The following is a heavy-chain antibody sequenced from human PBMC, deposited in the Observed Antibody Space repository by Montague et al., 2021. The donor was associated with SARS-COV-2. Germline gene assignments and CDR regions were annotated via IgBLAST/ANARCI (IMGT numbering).Heavy chain of an antibody. D-gene: IGHD6-13*01. CDR2: GYPNGDR. J-gene: IGHJ3*01. Sequence: SETLSLTCAGSGGCTASGTWAWIRRAQGWRPDWNGYGYPNGDRKNNPSLQSRVTISIDTSENQFSLRLNSVTAADTAVYFCARGWAFDPWGQGRLVTVSS. CDR3: ARGWAFDP. CDR1: GGCTASGT. V-gene: IGHV4-4*08.